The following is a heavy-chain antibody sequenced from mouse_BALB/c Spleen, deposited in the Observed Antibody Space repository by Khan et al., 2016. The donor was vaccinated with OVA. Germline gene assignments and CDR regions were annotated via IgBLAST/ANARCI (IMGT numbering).Heavy chain of an antibody. CDR1: GYSITSGYF. J-gene: IGHJ3*01. CDR3: ARGGSSGPAGFAY. CDR2: IRYDGNS. V-gene: IGHV3-6*02. D-gene: IGHD3-1*01. Sequence: EVQLQESGPGLVKPSQSLSLTCSVTGYSITSGYFWNWIRQFPGNKLEWMGYIRYDGNSNYNPSLKNRISITRDTSKNQFLLMFNSVTPEDTATYYCARGGSSGPAGFAYWGQGTLVTVSA.